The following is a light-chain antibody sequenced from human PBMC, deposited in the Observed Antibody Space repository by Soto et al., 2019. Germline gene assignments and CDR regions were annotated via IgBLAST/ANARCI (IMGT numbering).Light chain of an antibody. Sequence: DIQMTQSPSTLSASVGDRVTITCRASQSISDWLAWYQQKPGKAPKLLIYKASSLESGVPSRFSGSGSGTEFTLXISXXXXDXFXTYXXXXYDSLWTFG. CDR3: XXYDSLWT. J-gene: IGKJ1*01. CDR1: QSISDW. CDR2: KAS. V-gene: IGKV1-5*03.